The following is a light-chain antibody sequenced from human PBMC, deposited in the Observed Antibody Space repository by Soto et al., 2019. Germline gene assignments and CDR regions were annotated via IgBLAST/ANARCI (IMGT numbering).Light chain of an antibody. CDR1: SSNIGGTNY. Sequence: QSALTQPPSASGTPGQKVFISCSGSSSNIGGTNYAYWYQQLPGAAPKLLMHSNNLRPSGVPERISGSKFGTAASLAISGLRSEDEAVYYCASWDDILGAVIFGGGTKVTVL. J-gene: IGLJ2*01. CDR2: SNN. CDR3: ASWDDILGAVI. V-gene: IGLV1-47*02.